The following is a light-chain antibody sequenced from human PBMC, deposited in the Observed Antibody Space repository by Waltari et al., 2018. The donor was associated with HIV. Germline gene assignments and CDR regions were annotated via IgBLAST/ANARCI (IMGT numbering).Light chain of an antibody. CDR2: SNN. J-gene: IGLJ2*01. V-gene: IGLV1-44*01. CDR1: SSNIGSNT. CDR3: AAWDDNRNAVV. Sequence: QSVLTQPPSASGTPGQRVAISCSGSSSNIGSNTITWYQQLSGTAPKLLINSNNQRPSGVPDRVSGCKSGTSGSLAISGLQSEDEADYYCAAWDDNRNAVVFGGGTKLTVL.